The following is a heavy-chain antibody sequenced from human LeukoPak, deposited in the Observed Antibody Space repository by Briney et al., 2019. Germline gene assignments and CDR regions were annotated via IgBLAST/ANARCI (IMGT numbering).Heavy chain of an antibody. Sequence: ASVKVSCKVSGYTLTELSMHWGRQAPGKGLEWMGGFDPEDGETIYAQKFQGRVTMTEDTSTDTAYMELSSLRSEDTAVYYCATGLSRIQLWGGLGYWGQGTLVTVSS. CDR3: ATGLSRIQLWGGLGY. J-gene: IGHJ4*02. CDR1: GYTLTELS. V-gene: IGHV1-24*01. D-gene: IGHD5-18*01. CDR2: FDPEDGET.